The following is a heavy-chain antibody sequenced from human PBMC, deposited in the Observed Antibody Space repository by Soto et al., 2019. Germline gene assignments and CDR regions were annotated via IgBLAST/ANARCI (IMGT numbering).Heavy chain of an antibody. CDR2: INHSGST. D-gene: IGHD4-17*01. CDR1: GGSFSGYY. CDR3: ARQGRTTVPLGGGWFDP. Sequence: QVQLQQWGAGLLKPSETLSLTCAVYGGSFSGYYWSWIRQPPGKGLEWIGEINHSGSTNYNPSLKSRDTISVDTFKNQFSLKLSSVTAADTAVYYCARQGRTTVPLGGGWFDPWGQGTLVTVSS. J-gene: IGHJ5*02. V-gene: IGHV4-34*01.